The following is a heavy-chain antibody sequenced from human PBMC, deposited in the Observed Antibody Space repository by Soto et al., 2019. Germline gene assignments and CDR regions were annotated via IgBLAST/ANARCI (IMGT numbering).Heavy chain of an antibody. J-gene: IGHJ3*02. D-gene: IGHD3-10*01. CDR2: ISYDGSNK. CDR3: ARDGSGTVVTRGHDAFDI. V-gene: IGHV3-30-3*01. Sequence: QTGGSLRLSCAASGFTFSSYAMHWVRQAPGKGLEWVAVISYDGSNKYYADSVKGRFTISRDNSKNTLYLQMNSLRAEDTAVYYCARDGSGTVVTRGHDAFDIWGQGTMVTVSS. CDR1: GFTFSSYA.